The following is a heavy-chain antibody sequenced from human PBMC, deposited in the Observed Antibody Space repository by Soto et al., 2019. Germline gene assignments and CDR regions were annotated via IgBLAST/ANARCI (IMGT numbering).Heavy chain of an antibody. D-gene: IGHD3-3*01. CDR2: ISYAGSNK. J-gene: IGHJ3*02. V-gene: IGHV3-30*18. CDR3: AKSPGGYYSFDI. Sequence: QVQLVESGGGVVQPGRSLRLSCAASGFTFSSYGMHWVRQAPGKGLEWVAVISYAGSNKYYADSVKVRFTISRDNSKNTLYLQMNSLRAEDTAVYYCAKSPGGYYSFDIWGQGTMVTVSS. CDR1: GFTFSSYG.